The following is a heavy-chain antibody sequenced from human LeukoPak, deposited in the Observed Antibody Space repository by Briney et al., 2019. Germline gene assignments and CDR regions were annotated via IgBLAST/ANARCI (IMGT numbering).Heavy chain of an antibody. CDR3: AKDVTGYGDYDAYFDY. J-gene: IGHJ4*01. Sequence: PGGSLRLSCAASGFTFSSYGMHWVRQAPGKGLEWVAFIRYDGSNKYYADSVKGRFTISRDNSKNTLYLQMNSLRAEDTAVYYCAKDVTGYGDYDAYFDYWGHGTLVTVSS. CDR2: IRYDGSNK. V-gene: IGHV3-30*02. D-gene: IGHD4-17*01. CDR1: GFTFSSYG.